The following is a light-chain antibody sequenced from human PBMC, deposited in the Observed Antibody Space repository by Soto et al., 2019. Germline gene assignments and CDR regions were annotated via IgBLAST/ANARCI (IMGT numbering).Light chain of an antibody. Sequence: SALTQPASVSGSPGQSITISCTGTSSDVGGYNYVSWYQQHPGKAPKLMIYEVSNRPSGVSNRFSGSKSGNTASLTISGLQAEDEADYYCSSYTSNTTVVFGGGTKVTVL. CDR3: SSYTSNTTVV. V-gene: IGLV2-14*01. J-gene: IGLJ2*01. CDR2: EVS. CDR1: SSDVGGYNY.